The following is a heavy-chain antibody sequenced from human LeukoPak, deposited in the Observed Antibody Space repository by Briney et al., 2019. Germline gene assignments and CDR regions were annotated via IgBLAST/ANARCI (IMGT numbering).Heavy chain of an antibody. CDR3: ARARSRSGWTTVDY. V-gene: IGHV1-2*02. CDR2: INPNSGGT. J-gene: IGHJ4*02. CDR1: GYTFTNYA. Sequence: ASVKVSCKAPGYTFTNYAMNWVRQAPGQGLEWMGWINPNSGGTNYAQKFQGRVTMTRDTSISTAYMELSRLRSDDTAVYYCARARSRSGWTTVDYWGQGTLVTVSS. D-gene: IGHD6-19*01.